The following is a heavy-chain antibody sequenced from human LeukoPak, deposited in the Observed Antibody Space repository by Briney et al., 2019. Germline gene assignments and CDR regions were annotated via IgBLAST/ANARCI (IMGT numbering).Heavy chain of an antibody. CDR2: INPNSGGT. CDR1: GYSFTGYF. Sequence: GASVKVSCKTSGYSFTGYFTHWVRQAPGQGLEWMGWINPNSGGTKYAQKFQGRATMTRDTSISTAYMELSRLRSDDRAVYYCARGNMEWLPFDYWGQGTLVTVSS. D-gene: IGHD5-12*01. V-gene: IGHV1-2*02. CDR3: ARGNMEWLPFDY. J-gene: IGHJ4*02.